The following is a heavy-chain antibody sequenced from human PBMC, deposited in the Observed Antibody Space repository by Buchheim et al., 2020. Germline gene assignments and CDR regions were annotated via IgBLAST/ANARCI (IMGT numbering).Heavy chain of an antibody. CDR2: IFYSGNT. Sequence: QVQLQESGPGQVKPSETLSFTCTVSGGSISSDYWSWIRQSPGKGLEWFGCIFYSGNTYYNPSLKSRVTISSDKSKNQFSLKLNSVTAADTAVYYCARGSGKSWHLLHWGQGTL. D-gene: IGHD6-13*01. J-gene: IGHJ1*01. V-gene: IGHV4-59*01. CDR1: GGSISSDY. CDR3: ARGSGKSWHLLH.